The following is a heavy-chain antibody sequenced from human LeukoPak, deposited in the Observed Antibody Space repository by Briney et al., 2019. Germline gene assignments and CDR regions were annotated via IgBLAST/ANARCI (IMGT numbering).Heavy chain of an antibody. CDR2: IKSKTDGGTT. V-gene: IGHV3-15*01. Sequence: GGSLRLSCAASGFTFDDYAMSWARQAPGKGLEWVGRIKSKTDGGTTDYAAPVKGRFTISRDDSKNTLYLQMNSLKTEDTAVYYCTTDLPAAMSYYFDYWGQGTLVTVSS. CDR3: TTDLPAAMSYYFDY. D-gene: IGHD2-2*01. CDR1: GFTFDDYA. J-gene: IGHJ4*02.